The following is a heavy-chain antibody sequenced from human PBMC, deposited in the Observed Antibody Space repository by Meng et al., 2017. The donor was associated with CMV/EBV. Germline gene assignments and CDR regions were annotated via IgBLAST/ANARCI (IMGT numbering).Heavy chain of an antibody. Sequence: GSLRLSCTVSGGSISSSSYYWGWIRQPPGKGLEWIGSIYYSGSTYYNPSLKSRVTISVDTSKNQFSLKLSSVTAADTAVYYCASYWYQLLEDNYNWFDPWGQGTLVTV. J-gene: IGHJ5*02. CDR3: ASYWYQLLEDNYNWFDP. D-gene: IGHD2-2*01. CDR1: GGSISSSSYY. V-gene: IGHV4-39*01. CDR2: IYYSGST.